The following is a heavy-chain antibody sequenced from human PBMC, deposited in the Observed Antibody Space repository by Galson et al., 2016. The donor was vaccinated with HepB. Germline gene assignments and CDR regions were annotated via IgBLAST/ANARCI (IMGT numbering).Heavy chain of an antibody. V-gene: IGHV4-39*01. CDR1: GGSISSTGYY. Sequence: SETLSLTCTVSGGSISSTGYYWGWIRQPPGKGLEWIGRIYDSGSTHYNPSLKSRVTISVDTSKDQFSLKLNSVTAADTAMYYCARLVYYGSGSYWYFDLWGRGTLVTVSP. D-gene: IGHD3-10*01. CDR2: IYDSGST. CDR3: ARLVYYGSGSYWYFDL. J-gene: IGHJ2*01.